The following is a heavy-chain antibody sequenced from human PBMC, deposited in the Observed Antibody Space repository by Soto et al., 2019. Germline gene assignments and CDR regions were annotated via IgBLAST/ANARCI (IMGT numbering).Heavy chain of an antibody. CDR1: GFTFSSYG. Sequence: GGSLRLSCAASGFTFSSYGMHWVRQAPGKGLEWVAVIWYDGSNKYYADSVKGRFTISRDNSKNTPYLQMNSLRAEDTAVYYCARDKGYCSGGSCFITRVYGMDVWGQGTTVTVSS. CDR3: ARDKGYCSGGSCFITRVYGMDV. D-gene: IGHD2-15*01. CDR2: IWYDGSNK. J-gene: IGHJ6*02. V-gene: IGHV3-33*01.